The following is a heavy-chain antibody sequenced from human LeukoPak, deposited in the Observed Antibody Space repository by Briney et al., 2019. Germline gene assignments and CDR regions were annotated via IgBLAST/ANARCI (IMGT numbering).Heavy chain of an antibody. CDR1: GGTFSSYA. V-gene: IGHV1-69*01. CDR3: ATGRSGFWSGPPAIFDY. CDR2: IIPIFGTA. Sequence: SVKVSCKASGGTFSSYAISWVRQAPGQGLEWMGGIIPIFGTANYAQKFQGRVTITADESTSTAYMELSSLRSEDTAVYYCATGRSGFWSGPPAIFDYWGQGTLVTVSS. J-gene: IGHJ4*02. D-gene: IGHD3-3*01.